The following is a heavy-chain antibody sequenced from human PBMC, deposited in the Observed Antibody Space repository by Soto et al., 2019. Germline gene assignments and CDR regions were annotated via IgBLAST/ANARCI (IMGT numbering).Heavy chain of an antibody. V-gene: IGHV4-34*01. CDR3: ARGPREEVTATIYYYYGMDV. D-gene: IGHD2-21*02. Sequence: PSETLSLTCAVYGGSFSGYYWSRIRQPPGKGLEWIGEINHSGSTNYNPSLKSRVTISVDTSKNQFSLKLSSVTAADTAVYYCARGPREEVTATIYYYYGMDVWGQGTTVTVSS. CDR2: INHSGST. J-gene: IGHJ6*02. CDR1: GGSFSGYY.